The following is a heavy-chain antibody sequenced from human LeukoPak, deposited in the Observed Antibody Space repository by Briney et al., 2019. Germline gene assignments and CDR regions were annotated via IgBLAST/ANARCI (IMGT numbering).Heavy chain of an antibody. V-gene: IGHV3-23*01. CDR2: ISGSGGST. D-gene: IGHD4-17*01. CDR1: GFTFSSYV. J-gene: IGHJ4*02. Sequence: GGSLRLSCAASGFTFSSYVMSWVRQAPGKGLEWVSAISGSGGSTYYADSVKGRFTISRDNSKNTLYLQMNSLRAEDTAVYYCAKDSYGDYAIDYWGQGTLVTVSS. CDR3: AKDSYGDYAIDY.